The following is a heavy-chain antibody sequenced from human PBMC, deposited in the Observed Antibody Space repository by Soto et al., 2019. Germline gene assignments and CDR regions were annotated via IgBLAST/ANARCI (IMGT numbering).Heavy chain of an antibody. J-gene: IGHJ5*02. V-gene: IGHV3-30*03. CDR2: ISFDGNNK. Sequence: SLRLSCVASGFPFSRFGIHWVRQAPGKGLEWVAFISFDGNNKYYADSVKGRFTISRDNSKNTLSLLMNSLSAEDTALYYCARSYDNWFDPWGQGTLVTVSS. CDR1: GFPFSRFG. CDR3: ARSYDNWFDP. D-gene: IGHD3-3*01.